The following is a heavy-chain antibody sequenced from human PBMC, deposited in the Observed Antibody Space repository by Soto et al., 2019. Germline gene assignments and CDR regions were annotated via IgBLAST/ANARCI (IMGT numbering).Heavy chain of an antibody. Sequence: QVQLRESGPGLVKPSQALSLVCSVSGDSITSGGYYWTWLRQRPGKGLEWIGYIYFTGSAYYTPSLKSRMTMSVDTSTNQFSLRLSSVTAADTAFYYCARERVLRSGWFDPWGQGTLVTVSS. CDR2: IYFTGSA. CDR1: GDSITSGGYY. J-gene: IGHJ5*02. D-gene: IGHD1-26*01. CDR3: ARERVLRSGWFDP. V-gene: IGHV4-31*03.